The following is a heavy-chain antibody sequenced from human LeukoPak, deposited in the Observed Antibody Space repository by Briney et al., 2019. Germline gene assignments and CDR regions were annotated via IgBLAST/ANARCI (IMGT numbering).Heavy chain of an antibody. V-gene: IGHV3-48*04. CDR3: AELGITMIGGV. D-gene: IGHD3-10*02. CDR1: GFTFSSYA. CDR2: ISSSGSTI. J-gene: IGHJ6*04. Sequence: GSLRLSCAASGFTFSSYAMSWVRQAPGKGLEWVSYISSSGSTIYYADSVRGRFTISRDNAKNSLYLQMNSLRAEDTAVYYCAELGITMIGGVWGKGTTVTISS.